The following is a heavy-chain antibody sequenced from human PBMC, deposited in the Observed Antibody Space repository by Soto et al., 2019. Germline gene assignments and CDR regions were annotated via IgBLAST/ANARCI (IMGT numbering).Heavy chain of an antibody. CDR2: IYNNGRT. J-gene: IGHJ4*02. Sequence: SETLSLTCPVSGGSISSSSWSWIRQPPGRGLEWIGYIYNNGRTDYNPSLKSRVTISVDTSKNHFSLKLSSVTPADTAVYYCARARFCTSTSCYHYFDFWGQGTLVTVS. V-gene: IGHV4-59*01. CDR3: ARARFCTSTSCYHYFDF. D-gene: IGHD2-2*01. CDR1: GGSISSSS.